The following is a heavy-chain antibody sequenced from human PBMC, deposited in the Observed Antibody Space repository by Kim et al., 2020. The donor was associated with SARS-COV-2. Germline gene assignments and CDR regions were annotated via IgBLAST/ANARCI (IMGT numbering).Heavy chain of an antibody. J-gene: IGHJ6*02. CDR2: IRSKAYGGTT. CDR1: GFTFGDYA. D-gene: IGHD3-10*01. V-gene: IGHV3-49*04. CDR3: TRVSYGSGSYGMDV. Sequence: GGSLRLSCTASGFTFGDYAMSWVRQAPGKGLEWVGFIRSKAYGGTTEYAASVKGRFTISRDDSKSIAYLQMNSLKTEDTAVYYCTRVSYGSGSYGMDVWGQGTTVTVSS.